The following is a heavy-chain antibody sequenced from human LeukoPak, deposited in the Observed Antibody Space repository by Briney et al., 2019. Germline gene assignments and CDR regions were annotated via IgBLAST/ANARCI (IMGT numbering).Heavy chain of an antibody. CDR2: ISSSSSTI. CDR1: GFTFSSYS. Sequence: PGGSLRLSCAASGFTFSSYSMNWVRQAPGKGLEWVSYISSSSSTIYYADSVKGRFTISRDNAKNTLYLQMDSLRADDTAVYYCAGGRTYSSSTLEGYWGQGTLVTVSS. V-gene: IGHV3-48*01. CDR3: AGGRTYSSSTLEGY. D-gene: IGHD6-13*01. J-gene: IGHJ4*02.